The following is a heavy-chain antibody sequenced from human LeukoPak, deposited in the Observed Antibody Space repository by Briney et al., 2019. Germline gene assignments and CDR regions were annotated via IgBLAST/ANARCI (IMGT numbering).Heavy chain of an antibody. Sequence: PGGSLRLSCAASGFSFSSYSMNWVRQAPGKGLEWVSSISGSSSFIYYADSVKGRFTISRDNAKNSLYLQMNILRDEDTAVYYCARDIDVRDAFDIWGQGTMVTVSS. CDR2: ISGSSSFI. J-gene: IGHJ3*02. D-gene: IGHD5-24*01. CDR1: GFSFSSYS. V-gene: IGHV3-21*01. CDR3: ARDIDVRDAFDI.